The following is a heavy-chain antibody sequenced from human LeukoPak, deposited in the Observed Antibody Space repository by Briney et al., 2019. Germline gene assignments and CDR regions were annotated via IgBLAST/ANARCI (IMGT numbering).Heavy chain of an antibody. V-gene: IGHV3-48*03. J-gene: IGHJ4*02. CDR3: AGGGPYDTIDY. Sequence: GGSLRLSCAASGFTFSNYEMNWVRQAPGKGLEWVSYISSSGSTRYYADSVKGQFSISRDNAKNSLYLQMNSLGVEDTAVYYCAGGGPYDTIDYWGRGPLVTVSS. CDR1: GFTFSNYE. CDR2: ISSSGSTR. D-gene: IGHD3-9*01.